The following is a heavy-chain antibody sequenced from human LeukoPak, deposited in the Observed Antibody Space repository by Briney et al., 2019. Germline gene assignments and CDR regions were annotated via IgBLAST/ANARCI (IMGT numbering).Heavy chain of an antibody. CDR1: GGSISSYY. J-gene: IGHJ5*02. D-gene: IGHD2-15*01. CDR2: IYYSGST. Sequence: SETLSLTCTVSGGSISSYYWSWIRQPPGKGLEWIGYIYYSGSTNYNPSLKSRDTISVDTSKNQFSLKLSSVTAADTAVYYCARDPGGRSWFDPWGQGTLVTVSS. V-gene: IGHV4-59*01. CDR3: ARDPGGRSWFDP.